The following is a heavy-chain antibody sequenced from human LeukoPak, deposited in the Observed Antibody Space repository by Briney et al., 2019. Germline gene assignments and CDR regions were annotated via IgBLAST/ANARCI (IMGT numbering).Heavy chain of an antibody. CDR2: ISWDGGST. V-gene: IGHV3-43D*04. J-gene: IGHJ6*04. CDR3: AKEVRGIAAAGTGRVYYYGMDV. Sequence: GGSLRLSCAASGFTFGDYAMHWVRQAPGKGLEWVSLISWDGGSTYYADSVKGRFTISRDNSKNSLYLRMNSLRAEDTALYYCAKEVRGIAAAGTGRVYYYGMDVWGKGTTVTVSS. CDR1: GFTFGDYA. D-gene: IGHD6-13*01.